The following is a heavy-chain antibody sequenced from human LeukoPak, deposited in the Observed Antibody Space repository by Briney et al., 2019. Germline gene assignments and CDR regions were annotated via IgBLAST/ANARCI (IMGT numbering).Heavy chain of an antibody. D-gene: IGHD2-15*01. Sequence: SVKVSCKSSGDTFDSYNINWVRQAPGQGLEWMGRIIPMFGTTDFAQKFQGRITITTGESTSTGYMELTSLTSEDTAVYYCARDSYIKDCSGGRCRFDLWGQGTLVTASS. CDR1: GDTFDSYN. J-gene: IGHJ5*02. CDR2: IIPMFGTT. V-gene: IGHV1-69*05. CDR3: ARDSYIKDCSGGRCRFDL.